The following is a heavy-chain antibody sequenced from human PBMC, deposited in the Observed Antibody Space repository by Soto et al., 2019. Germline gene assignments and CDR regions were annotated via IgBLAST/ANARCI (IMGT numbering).Heavy chain of an antibody. CDR3: ATPIVVVPAAIALDY. CDR1: GYTLTELS. Sequence: ASVKVSRKVSGYTLTELSMHWVRQAPGKGLEWMGGFDPEDGETIYAQKFQGRATMTEDTSTDTAYMELSSLRSEDTAVYYCATPIVVVPAAIALDYWGQGTLVTVSS. V-gene: IGHV1-24*01. CDR2: FDPEDGET. D-gene: IGHD2-2*01. J-gene: IGHJ4*02.